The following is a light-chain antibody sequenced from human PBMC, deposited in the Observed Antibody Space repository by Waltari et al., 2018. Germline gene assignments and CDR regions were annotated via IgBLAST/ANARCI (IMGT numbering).Light chain of an antibody. J-gene: IGKJ4*01. Sequence: EVVLTQSPATLSLSPGERATLSCRASQSVGTYLGWYHQKPGQAPRLLIYDVSERATDIPDRFSGSGSGTDFTLTISSLEPEDSAVYYCQQRSTWLAFGGGTKVQIK. CDR1: QSVGTY. V-gene: IGKV3-11*01. CDR2: DVS. CDR3: QQRSTWLA.